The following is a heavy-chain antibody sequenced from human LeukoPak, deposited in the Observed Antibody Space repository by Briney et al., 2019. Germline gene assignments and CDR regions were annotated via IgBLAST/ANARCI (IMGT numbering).Heavy chain of an antibody. V-gene: IGHV4-4*07. CDR2: IYTSEST. CDR3: ARENRVGLWLGGFDP. Sequence: PSETLSLTCTVSGGSISSYYWSWIRQPAGKGLEWIGRIYTSESTNYNPSLKSRVTMPVDTSKNQSSLKLSSVTAADTAVYYCARENRVGLWLGGFDPWGQGTLVTVSS. CDR1: GGSISSYY. D-gene: IGHD6-19*01. J-gene: IGHJ5*02.